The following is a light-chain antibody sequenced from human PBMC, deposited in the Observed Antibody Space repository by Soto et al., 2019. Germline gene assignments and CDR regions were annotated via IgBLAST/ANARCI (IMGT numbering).Light chain of an antibody. CDR1: QSISSW. CDR2: KAS. CDR3: QQYSIFSLT. J-gene: IGKJ4*01. Sequence: DIQMTQSPSTLSASVGDRVTITCRASQSISSWLTWYQQKPGTAPKRLIYKASTLESGVPSRFSGSVSGTEFTLTISSLQPADFATYYCQQYSIFSLTFGGGTKVEIK. V-gene: IGKV1-5*03.